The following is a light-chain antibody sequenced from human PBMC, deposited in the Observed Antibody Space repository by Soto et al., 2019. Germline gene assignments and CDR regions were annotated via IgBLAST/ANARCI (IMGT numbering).Light chain of an antibody. V-gene: IGLV2-14*01. CDR3: SSYTSSTTYV. J-gene: IGLJ1*01. Sequence: QSVLTQPASVSASPGQSIAISCTGTSSDVGGYNYVSWYQQHPGKAPKLMIYDVNNRPSGVSNRFSGSKSGNTASLTISGLQAEDEADYYCSSYTSSTTYVVGTGTKVTVL. CDR1: SSDVGGYNY. CDR2: DVN.